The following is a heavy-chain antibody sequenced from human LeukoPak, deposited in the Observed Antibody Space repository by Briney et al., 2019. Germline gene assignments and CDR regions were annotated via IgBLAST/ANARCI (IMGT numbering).Heavy chain of an antibody. Sequence: GGSLRLSCAASGFTFSSYGMHWVRQAPGKGLEWVAVIWYDGSNKYYADSVKGRFTISRDNSKNTLYLQMNSLRAEDTAVYYCARARHYYGSGNFDYWGQGTLVTVSS. CDR1: GFTFSSYG. D-gene: IGHD3-10*01. V-gene: IGHV3-33*01. J-gene: IGHJ4*02. CDR3: ARARHYYGSGNFDY. CDR2: IWYDGSNK.